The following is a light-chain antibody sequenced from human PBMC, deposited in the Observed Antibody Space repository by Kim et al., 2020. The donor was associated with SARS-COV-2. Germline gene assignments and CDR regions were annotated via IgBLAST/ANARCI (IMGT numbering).Light chain of an antibody. Sequence: GQRVTISCSGSSTSIGSNYVYWYQRLPGTAPKLLIYRNNERPSGVPDRFSGSKSGTSASLAISGLRSEDEGDYYCAAWDDSLSGRVFGGGTQLTFL. CDR2: RNN. CDR1: STSIGSNY. J-gene: IGLJ2*01. CDR3: AAWDDSLSGRV. V-gene: IGLV1-47*01.